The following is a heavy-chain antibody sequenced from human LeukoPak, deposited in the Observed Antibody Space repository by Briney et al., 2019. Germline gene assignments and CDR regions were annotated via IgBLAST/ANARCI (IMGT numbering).Heavy chain of an antibody. V-gene: IGHV1-8*02. CDR1: GYTFTGYY. CDR2: MNPNSGNT. Sequence: ASVKVSCKASGYTFTGYYMHWVRQAPGQGLEWMGWMNPNSGNTGYAQKFQGRVTMTRNTSISTAYMELSSLRSEDTAVYYCARDRIVVVPAAINWFDPWGQGTLVTGSS. J-gene: IGHJ5*02. D-gene: IGHD2-2*01. CDR3: ARDRIVVVPAAINWFDP.